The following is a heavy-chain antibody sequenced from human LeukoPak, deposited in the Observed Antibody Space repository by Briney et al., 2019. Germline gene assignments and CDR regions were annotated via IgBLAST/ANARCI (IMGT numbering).Heavy chain of an antibody. D-gene: IGHD6-13*01. V-gene: IGHV1-2*02. CDR1: GYAXTDYS. Sequence: ASVKVSCKASGYAXTDYSIHGVRQAPGQGLEWVGWINPNNGGTHYAQKFQGRVTLTRDTSISTAYMELSSLRPDDTAVYYCARDLFLAATEGEGDDYWGRGTLVTVSS. J-gene: IGHJ4*02. CDR2: INPNNGGT. CDR3: ARDLFLAATEGEGDDY.